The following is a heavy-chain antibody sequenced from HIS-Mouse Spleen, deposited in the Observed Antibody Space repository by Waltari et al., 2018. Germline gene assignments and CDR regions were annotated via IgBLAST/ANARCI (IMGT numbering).Heavy chain of an antibody. CDR3: AREIPYSSSWYDWYFDL. CDR2: IYYSGST. Sequence: QLQLQESGPGLVKPSETLSLTCTVSGGSISSSSYYWGWIRQPPGKGLEWIGSIYYSGSTYYNPSLNSRVTISVDTSKNQCSLKLSSVTAADTAVYYCAREIPYSSSWYDWYFDLWGRGTLVTVSS. V-gene: IGHV4-39*07. CDR1: GGSISSSSYY. D-gene: IGHD6-13*01. J-gene: IGHJ2*01.